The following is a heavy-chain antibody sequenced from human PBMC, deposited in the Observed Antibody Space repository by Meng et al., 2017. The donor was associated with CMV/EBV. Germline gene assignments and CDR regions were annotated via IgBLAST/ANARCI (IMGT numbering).Heavy chain of an antibody. D-gene: IGHD4-11*01. CDR1: GGSISSSSYY. CDR2: IYYSGST. J-gene: IGHJ4*02. CDR3: ARGDYSNSHDY. Sequence: SETLSLTCTVSGGSISSSSYYWGWIRQPPGKGLEWIGSIYYSGSTYYNPSLKSRVTISVDTSKNQFSLKLSSVTAADTAVYYCARGDYSNSHDYWGQGTPVTVSS. V-gene: IGHV4-39*07.